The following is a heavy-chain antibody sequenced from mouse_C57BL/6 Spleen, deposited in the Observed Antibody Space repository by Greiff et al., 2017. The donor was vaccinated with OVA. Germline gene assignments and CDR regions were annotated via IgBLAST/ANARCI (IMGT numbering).Heavy chain of an antibody. CDR2: IDPSDSYT. CDR1: GYTFTSYW. Sequence: VQLQQPGAELVMPGASVKLSCKASGYTFTSYWMHWVKQRPGQGLEWIGEIDPSDSYTNSNQKFKGKSTLTVDKSSSTAYMQLSSLTSEDSAVYYCARSSYGSSHYYAMDYWGQGTSVTVSS. CDR3: ARSSYGSSHYYAMDY. D-gene: IGHD1-1*01. J-gene: IGHJ4*01. V-gene: IGHV1-69*01.